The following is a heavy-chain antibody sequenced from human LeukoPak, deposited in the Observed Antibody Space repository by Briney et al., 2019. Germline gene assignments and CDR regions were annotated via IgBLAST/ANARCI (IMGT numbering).Heavy chain of an antibody. Sequence: SQTLSLTCTVSGGSISSGSYYWSWIRQPAGKGLEWIGRIYTSGSTNYNPSLKSRVTISVDTSKNQFSLKLSSVTAADTAVYYCARGNGYYNYYMDVWGKGTTVTVSS. V-gene: IGHV4-61*02. D-gene: IGHD1-1*01. CDR1: GGSISSGSYY. J-gene: IGHJ6*03. CDR2: IYTSGST. CDR3: ARGNGYYNYYMDV.